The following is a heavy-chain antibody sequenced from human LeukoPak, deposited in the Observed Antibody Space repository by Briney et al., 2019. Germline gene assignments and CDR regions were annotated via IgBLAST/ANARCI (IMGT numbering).Heavy chain of an antibody. V-gene: IGHV3-53*01. CDR2: IYSGGST. CDR3: ARARVYPNFDY. D-gene: IGHD2-8*01. CDR1: GFTVSSNY. Sequence: GGSLRLSCAASGFTVSSNYMSWVRQAPGKGLEWVSVIYSGGSTYYADSVKGRFTISRDNSKNTLYLQMNSLRAEDTAVYYCARARVYPNFDYWGQGTLVTVSS. J-gene: IGHJ4*02.